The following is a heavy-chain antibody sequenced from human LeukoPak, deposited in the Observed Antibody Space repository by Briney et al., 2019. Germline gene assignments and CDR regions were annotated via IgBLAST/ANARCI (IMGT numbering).Heavy chain of an antibody. J-gene: IGHJ6*03. Sequence: SSETLCLTCTVSGGSISSYYWSWIRQPPGKGLEWIGYIYYSGSTNYNPSLKSRVTISVDTSKNQFSLKLSSVTAADTAVYYCARGPGRFPMDVWGKGTTVTVSS. CDR1: GGSISSYY. V-gene: IGHV4-59*01. CDR2: IYYSGST. CDR3: ARGPGRFPMDV. D-gene: IGHD2-21*01.